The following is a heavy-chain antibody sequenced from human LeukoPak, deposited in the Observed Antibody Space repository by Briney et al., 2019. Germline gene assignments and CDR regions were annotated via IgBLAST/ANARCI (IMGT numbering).Heavy chain of an antibody. D-gene: IGHD3-10*01. CDR3: ARDGGGPSSGPRAYFDY. Sequence: GGSLRLSCAASGFTFSSYAMHWVRQAPGKGLEWVAVISYDGSNKYYADSVKGRFTISRDNSKNTLYLQMNSLRAEDTAVYYCARDGGGPSSGPRAYFDYWGQGTLVTVSS. J-gene: IGHJ4*02. V-gene: IGHV3-30-3*01. CDR2: ISYDGSNK. CDR1: GFTFSSYA.